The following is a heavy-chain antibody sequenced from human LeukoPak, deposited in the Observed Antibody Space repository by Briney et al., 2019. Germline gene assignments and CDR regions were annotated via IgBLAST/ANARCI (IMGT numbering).Heavy chain of an antibody. D-gene: IGHD3-10*01. Sequence: PGGSLRLSCAASGFTFSSYAMSWVRQAPGKGLEWVSYISSSGGTIYYADSVKGRFTASRDSAKNSLYLQMNSLRAEDTAVYYCALYYGSGSYGGHWGQGTLVTVSS. V-gene: IGHV3-48*01. CDR3: ALYYGSGSYGGH. CDR1: GFTFSSYA. CDR2: ISSSGGTI. J-gene: IGHJ4*02.